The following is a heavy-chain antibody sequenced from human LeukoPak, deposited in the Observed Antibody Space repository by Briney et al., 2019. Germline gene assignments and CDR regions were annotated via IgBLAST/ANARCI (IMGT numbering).Heavy chain of an antibody. J-gene: IGHJ4*02. CDR2: MNPNSGNT. V-gene: IGHV1-8*01. D-gene: IGHD5-24*01. CDR1: GYTFTSYN. CDR3: VLGATIKYFDY. Sequence: ASVKVSCKASGYTFTSYNINWVRQATGQGLEWMGWMNPNSGNTGYAQKFQGRVTMTRNTSISTAYMELSSLRSEDTAVYYCVLGATIKYFDYWGQGTLVTVSS.